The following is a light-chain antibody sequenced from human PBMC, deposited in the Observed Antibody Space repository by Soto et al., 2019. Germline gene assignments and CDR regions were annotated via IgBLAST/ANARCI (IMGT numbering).Light chain of an antibody. V-gene: IGLV2-8*01. CDR2: EVT. J-gene: IGLJ1*01. Sequence: QSALTQPPSASGSPGQSVTISCTGTSSDIGAYDYVSWYQQHPGKAPKLMIYEVTKRPSGVPDRFSGSKSGNTASLTVSGLLAEDEADYYCAAWDDSLSGYVFGTGTKLTVL. CDR1: SSDIGAYDY. CDR3: AAWDDSLSGYV.